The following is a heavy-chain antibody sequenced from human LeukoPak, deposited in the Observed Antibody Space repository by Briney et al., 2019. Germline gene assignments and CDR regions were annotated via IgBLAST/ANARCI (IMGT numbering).Heavy chain of an antibody. J-gene: IGHJ4*02. D-gene: IGHD3-22*01. Sequence: PGGSLRLSCAASGFTFSSYAMSWVRQAPGKGLEWVSAISGSGGSTYYADSVKGRFTISRVNSKNTLYLQMNSLRAEDTAVYYCASGSYYDSSGYDYFDYWGQGTLVTVSS. CDR2: ISGSGGST. V-gene: IGHV3-23*01. CDR1: GFTFSSYA. CDR3: ASGSYYDSSGYDYFDY.